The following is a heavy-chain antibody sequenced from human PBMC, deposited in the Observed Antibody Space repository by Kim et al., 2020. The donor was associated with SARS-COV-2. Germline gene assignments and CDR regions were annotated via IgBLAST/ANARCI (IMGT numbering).Heavy chain of an antibody. D-gene: IGHD4-4*01. CDR1: GSKVSTYW. J-gene: IGHJ4*02. CDR2: IYPRESDV. CDR3: ATGPGVLTNYYFDF. Sequence: GESLKISCHTSGSKVSTYWIGWVRQLPGKGLELMGVIYPRESDVRYSKSFQGLVTISADGSGAFVQWSALKVSDTAFYYCATGPGVLTNYYFDFWGQGTLVTVSS. V-gene: IGHV5-51*01.